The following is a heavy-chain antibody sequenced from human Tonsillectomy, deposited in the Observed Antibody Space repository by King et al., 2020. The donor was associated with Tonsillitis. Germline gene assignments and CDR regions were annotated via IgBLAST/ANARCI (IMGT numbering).Heavy chain of an antibody. CDR3: ATGIGGYSGYDRRGGMKDY. Sequence: DQLVQSGAEVKKPGASVKVSCQVSGYTLTELSMHWVRQAPGKGLEWMGGFDPEDGETIYAQKFQGRVTMTEDTSTDTAYMELSSLRSEDTAVYYCATGIGGYSGYDRRGGMKDYWGQGTLVTVSS. D-gene: IGHD5-12*01. J-gene: IGHJ4*02. CDR2: FDPEDGET. V-gene: IGHV1-24*01. CDR1: GYTLTELS.